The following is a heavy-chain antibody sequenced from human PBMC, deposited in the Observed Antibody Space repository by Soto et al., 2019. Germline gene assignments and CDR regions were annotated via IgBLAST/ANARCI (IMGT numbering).Heavy chain of an antibody. D-gene: IGHD1-26*01. CDR1: GYSFTGSY. J-gene: IGHJ4*02. CDR2: INPNSGGT. Sequence: QVQLVQSGAEVKKPGASVKVSCKASGYSFTGSYMHWVRQAPGQALEWRGWINPNSGGTNYAQKFQGWVTMTRDTSVSPAYMELSRRRSDDTAVYYCARDAGGDAAPMDYWGQGTLVTVSS. V-gene: IGHV1-2*04. CDR3: ARDAGGDAAPMDY.